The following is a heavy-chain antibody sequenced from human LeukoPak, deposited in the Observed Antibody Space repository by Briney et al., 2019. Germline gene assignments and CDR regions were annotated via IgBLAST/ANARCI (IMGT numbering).Heavy chain of an antibody. CDR2: ISNSGST. CDR1: GGAITSHY. CDR3: GRDALIGYFSYYYMNV. V-gene: IGHV4-59*11. J-gene: IGHJ6*03. Sequence: PSETLSLTCIVSGGAITSHYWTWIRRSPVKGLEWIGDISNSGSTSYNPSLKSRVTISIDTSKNQFSLKLSSVTAADTAAYYCGRDALIGYFSYYYMNVWGKGTTVTVSS. D-gene: IGHD3-16*01.